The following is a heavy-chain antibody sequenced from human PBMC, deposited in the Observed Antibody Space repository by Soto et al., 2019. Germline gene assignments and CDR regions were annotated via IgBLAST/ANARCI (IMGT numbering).Heavy chain of an antibody. Sequence: GGSLRLSCAASGFTFSSYGMHWVRQAPGKGLEWVAVISYDGSNKYYADSVKGRFTISRDNSKNTLYLQMNSLRAEDTAVYYCAKDGDFWSGYYSAHYMDVWGKGTTVTVSS. CDR3: AKDGDFWSGYYSAHYMDV. CDR2: ISYDGSNK. J-gene: IGHJ6*03. CDR1: GFTFSSYG. D-gene: IGHD3-3*01. V-gene: IGHV3-30*18.